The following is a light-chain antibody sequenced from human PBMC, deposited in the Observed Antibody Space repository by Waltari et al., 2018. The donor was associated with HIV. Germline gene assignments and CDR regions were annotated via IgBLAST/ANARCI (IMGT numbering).Light chain of an antibody. V-gene: IGLV3-21*02. CDR1: NIGSNN. Sequence: SFVPTQPPSVSVAAGPTARITCGANNIGSNNVHWYQQKTGQAPVLVVYDDVGRPSGNPERFSGSNSGNTAILTISRVEAGDEADYYCQVWDSSSDHLFGGGTKLTVL. J-gene: IGLJ2*01. CDR3: QVWDSSSDHL. CDR2: DDV.